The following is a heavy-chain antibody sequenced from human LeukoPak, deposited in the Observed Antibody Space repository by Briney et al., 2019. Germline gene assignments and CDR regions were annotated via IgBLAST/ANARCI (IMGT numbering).Heavy chain of an antibody. CDR1: GFTFSSYA. J-gene: IGHJ4*02. CDR2: ISGSGGST. V-gene: IGHV3-23*01. CDR3: AKAHEGHTEVGATIPFDY. Sequence: PGGSLRLSCAASGFTFSSYAMSWVRQAPGKGLEWVSAISGSGGSTYYADSVKGRFTISRDNSKNTLYLQMNSLRAEDTAVYYCAKAHEGHTEVGATIPFDYWGQGTLVTVSS. D-gene: IGHD1-26*01.